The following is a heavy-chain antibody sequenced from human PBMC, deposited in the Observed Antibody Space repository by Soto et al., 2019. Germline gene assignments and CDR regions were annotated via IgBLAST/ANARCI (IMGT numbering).Heavy chain of an antibody. V-gene: IGHV1-18*01. Sequence: QVQLVQSGAEVKKPGSSVKVSCKASGGTFSSYTISWVRQAPGQGLEWMGWISAYNGNTNYAQKLQGRVTMTTDTSTSTAYMELRSQRSNDTAVYYCARRIRREYYYGSGSYYRTPPEVHDYWGQGTLVTVSS. CDR2: ISAYNGNT. CDR3: ARRIRREYYYGSGSYYRTPPEVHDY. CDR1: GGTFSSYT. D-gene: IGHD3-10*01. J-gene: IGHJ4*02.